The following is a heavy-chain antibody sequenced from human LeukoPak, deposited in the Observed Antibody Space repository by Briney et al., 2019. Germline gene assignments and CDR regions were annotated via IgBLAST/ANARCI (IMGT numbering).Heavy chain of an antibody. CDR3: AKWGCSGGSCYPFDY. J-gene: IGHJ4*02. Sequence: GGSLRLSCAASGFTFSTYAMSWVRQAPGKGLEWVSSFSGSGGGTYYADSVKGRFTISRDNSKNTLYLQMNSLRAEDTAVYYCAKWGCSGGSCYPFDYWGQGTLVTVSS. CDR2: FSGSGGGT. V-gene: IGHV3-23*01. D-gene: IGHD2-15*01. CDR1: GFTFSTYA.